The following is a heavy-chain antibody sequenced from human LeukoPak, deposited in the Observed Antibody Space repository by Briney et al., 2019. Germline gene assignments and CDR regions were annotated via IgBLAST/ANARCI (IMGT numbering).Heavy chain of an antibody. Sequence: GGSLRLSCAASGFTFSNNAMTWVRQAPGKGLEWVSVIYAPGGTTYYADSVKGRFTISRDNSKNTLYLQMNSLRAEDTAVYYCARDHYYGSGSYPWFDPWGQGTLVTVSS. CDR2: IYAPGGTT. CDR1: GFTFSNNA. J-gene: IGHJ5*02. CDR3: ARDHYYGSGSYPWFDP. V-gene: IGHV3-23*01. D-gene: IGHD3-10*01.